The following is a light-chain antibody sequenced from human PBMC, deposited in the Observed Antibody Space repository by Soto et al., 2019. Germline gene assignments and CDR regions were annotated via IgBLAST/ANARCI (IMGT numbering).Light chain of an antibody. CDR1: QSVSSY. Sequence: EIVLTQSPATLSLSPGERATLSCRASQSVSSYLAWYQQKPGQAPRLLIYDASNRATGIPARFSGSESGTDSTLTISSLEPDYSADYYCQHRSNWYSFGRGTKLEI. V-gene: IGKV3-11*01. J-gene: IGKJ2*03. CDR3: QHRSNWYS. CDR2: DAS.